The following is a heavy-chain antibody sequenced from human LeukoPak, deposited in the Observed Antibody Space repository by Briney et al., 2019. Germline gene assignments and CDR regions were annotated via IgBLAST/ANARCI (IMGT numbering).Heavy chain of an antibody. CDR3: ARVMAAAGTFFFDY. V-gene: IGHV1-2*02. Sequence: ASVKVSCKASGYTFTGYYMHWVRQAPGQGLEWMGWINPNSGGTNYAQKFQGRVTMTRDTSISTAYMELSRLRSDDTAVYYCARVMAAAGTFFFDYWGQGTLVTVSS. CDR1: GYTFTGYY. J-gene: IGHJ4*02. D-gene: IGHD6-13*01. CDR2: INPNSGGT.